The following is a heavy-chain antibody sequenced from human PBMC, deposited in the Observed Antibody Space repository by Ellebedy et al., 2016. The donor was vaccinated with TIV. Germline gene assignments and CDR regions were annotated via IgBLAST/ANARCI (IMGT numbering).Heavy chain of an antibody. J-gene: IGHJ4*02. CDR3: ARLVGTMPPVLSKHFDH. V-gene: IGHV1-18*01. D-gene: IGHD1-26*01. CDR1: GYTFTRYG. Sequence: AASVKVFCKASGYTFTRYGFSWVRQAPGQGLEWMGWISAYNGHTNYPQKFQGRVTMTTDTATTTAYMELRSLRSDDTAVYYCARLVGTMPPVLSKHFDHWGQGTLVTVSS. CDR2: ISAYNGHT.